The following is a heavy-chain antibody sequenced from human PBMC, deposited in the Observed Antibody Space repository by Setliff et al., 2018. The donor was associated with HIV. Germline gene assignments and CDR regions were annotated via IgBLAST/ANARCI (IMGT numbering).Heavy chain of an antibody. D-gene: IGHD2-2*01. V-gene: IGHV4-61*02. J-gene: IGHJ3*02. CDR3: AGQDIGAVPALGAFDI. CDR2: IYTSGTT. CDR1: GGSISSDGFY. Sequence: PSETLSLTCAVSGGSISSDGFYWYWIRQPAGKGLEWIGRIYTSGTTNYNPSLKSRVTISMDTSKSQFSLRLTSVTAADTAVYYCAGQDIGAVPALGAFDIWGQGTMVTVSS.